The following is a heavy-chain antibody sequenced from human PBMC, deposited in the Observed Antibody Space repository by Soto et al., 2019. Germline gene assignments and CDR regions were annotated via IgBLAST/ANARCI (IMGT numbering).Heavy chain of an antibody. J-gene: IGHJ4*02. Sequence: EVQLVESGGGSVQPGGSLRLSCEASGFTFSNFGMSWIRQVPGKGLEWVANVRQDGSQKYLVDSVKGRFTISRDNAKNSLYLQMNSLRAEDTAGSDFVRDGSSGWHFDSWGQGTLVTVPS. D-gene: IGHD6-19*01. V-gene: IGHV3-7*01. CDR2: VRQDGSQK. CDR1: GFTFSNFG. CDR3: VRDGSSGWHFDS.